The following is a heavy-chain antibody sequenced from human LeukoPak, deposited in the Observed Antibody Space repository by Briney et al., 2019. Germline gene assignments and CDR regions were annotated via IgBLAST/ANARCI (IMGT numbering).Heavy chain of an antibody. Sequence: GGSLRLSCAASGFTFSSYFMSRVRQAPAKGLEWVANIKQDGSEKYYVDSVKGRFTISRDNAKNSLYLQMNSLRAEDTAVYYCARDVGYCTNGVCYNYYYMDVWGKGTTVSVSS. D-gene: IGHD2-8*01. J-gene: IGHJ6*03. V-gene: IGHV3-7*01. CDR2: IKQDGSEK. CDR1: GFTFSSYF. CDR3: ARDVGYCTNGVCYNYYYMDV.